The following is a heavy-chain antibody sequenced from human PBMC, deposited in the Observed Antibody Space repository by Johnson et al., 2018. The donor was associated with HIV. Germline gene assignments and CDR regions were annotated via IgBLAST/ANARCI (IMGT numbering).Heavy chain of an antibody. J-gene: IGHJ3*02. Sequence: VQLVESGGGLVQSGGSLRLSCAASGITVSSNYMSWVRRAPGKGLEWVSLIFSVGNTNYADSVKGRFTISRDNSKNMLYLQMNSLRPEDTAVDYFARDGRDLATRGAFDIWGPGTVVTVSS. CDR1: GITVSSNY. V-gene: IGHV3-66*02. CDR3: ARDGRDLATRGAFDI. D-gene: IGHD5-24*01. CDR2: IFSVGNT.